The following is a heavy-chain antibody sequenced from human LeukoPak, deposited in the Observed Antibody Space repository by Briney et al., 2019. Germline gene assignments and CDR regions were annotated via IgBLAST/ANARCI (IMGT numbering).Heavy chain of an antibody. Sequence: GASVKVSCKASGYTFTSYGISWVRQAPGQGLEWMGWISAYNGNTNYAQKLQGRVTMTTDTSTSTAYVELRSLRSDDTAVYYCARVRIAAALALEHYYYMDVWGKGTTVTVPS. J-gene: IGHJ6*03. D-gene: IGHD6-13*01. CDR1: GYTFTSYG. V-gene: IGHV1-18*01. CDR3: ARVRIAAALALEHYYYMDV. CDR2: ISAYNGNT.